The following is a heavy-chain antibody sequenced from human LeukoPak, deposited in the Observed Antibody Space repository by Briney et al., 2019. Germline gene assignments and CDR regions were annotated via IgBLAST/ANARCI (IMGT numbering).Heavy chain of an antibody. J-gene: IGHJ4*02. Sequence: SETLSLTCAVSGLSISSGIYSWTWIRQPPGKGLEWIGYIYYGGSTYYNPSLKSRVTISVDTSKNQFSLKLSSVTAADTAVYYCARVEVASPYGYSSGWYDYWGQGTLVTVSS. D-gene: IGHD6-19*01. V-gene: IGHV4-30-4*07. CDR3: ARVEVASPYGYSSGWYDY. CDR1: GLSISSGIYS. CDR2: IYYGGST.